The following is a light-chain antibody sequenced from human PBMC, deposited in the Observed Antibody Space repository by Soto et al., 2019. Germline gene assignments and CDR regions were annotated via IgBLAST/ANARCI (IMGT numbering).Light chain of an antibody. J-gene: IGKJ5*01. CDR1: QTISNT. CDR3: QPYKTLPPIP. Sequence: TLSLSPGGKVPLSFRANQTISNTLAWYQQKPGQAPRLLIYAASTRATGVSARFSGSGSGTEFTLTLSSLQSEDFAVHYCQPYKTLPPIPSAQGRLLAI. V-gene: IGKV3-15*01. CDR2: AAS.